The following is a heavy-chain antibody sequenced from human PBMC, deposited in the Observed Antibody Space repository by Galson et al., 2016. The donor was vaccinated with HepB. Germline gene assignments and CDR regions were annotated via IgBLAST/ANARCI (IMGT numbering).Heavy chain of an antibody. V-gene: IGHV3-21*01. CDR2: ISSSSSYI. D-gene: IGHD1-26*01. CDR1: GFTFSSYS. Sequence: SLRLSCAASGFTFSSYSMNWVRQAPGKGLEWVSSISSSSSYIYYADSVKGRFTISRDNAKNSLYLQMNSLRAEDPAVYYCAAWLLSGSYFLGAFDIWGQGTMVTVSS. J-gene: IGHJ3*02. CDR3: AAWLLSGSYFLGAFDI.